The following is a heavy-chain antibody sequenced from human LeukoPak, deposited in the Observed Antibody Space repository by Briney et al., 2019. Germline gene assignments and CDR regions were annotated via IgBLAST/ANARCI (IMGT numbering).Heavy chain of an antibody. CDR2: IKEDGSAQ. J-gene: IGHJ4*02. V-gene: IGHV3-7*01. CDR3: ARDLGWFHFDS. Sequence: GGSLRLSCAASGFTFSSYWMTWVRQAPGKGLEWVAHIKEDGSAQNYIDSVKGRFTISRDNAKNSLFLQMNSVRAEDTAIYYCARDLGWFHFDSWGQGTLVTVSS. CDR1: GFTFSSYW. D-gene: IGHD2-15*01.